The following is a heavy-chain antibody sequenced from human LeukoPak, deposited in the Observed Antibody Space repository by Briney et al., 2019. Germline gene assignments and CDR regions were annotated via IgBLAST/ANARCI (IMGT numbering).Heavy chain of an antibody. CDR1: GFTFDDYA. Sequence: RGSLRLSCAASGFTFDDYAMHWVRQAPGKGLEWVSLISWDGGSTYYADSVKGRFTISRDNSKNSLYLQMNSLRAEDTALYYCAKDMSRYCTECYYYGMDVWGQGTTVTVSS. CDR2: ISWDGGST. CDR3: AKDMSRYCTECYYYGMDV. D-gene: IGHD2-8*02. V-gene: IGHV3-43D*03. J-gene: IGHJ6*02.